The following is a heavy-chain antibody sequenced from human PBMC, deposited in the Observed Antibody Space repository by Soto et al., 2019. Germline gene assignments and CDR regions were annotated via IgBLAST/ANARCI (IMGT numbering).Heavy chain of an antibody. D-gene: IGHD2-15*01. CDR2: ILSSGNT. Sequence: QVQLQESGPGLVKPSETLSLTCTVSGASISGFHWSWIRQPPGMGLEWIGHILSSGNTYYNPSLKSRVTISADTSNYPFSLKLSPVTAADTAVYYCARRYGQLCSGGVCYLYFDPWCQGTLVTASS. V-gene: IGHV4-59*08. J-gene: IGHJ5*02. CDR1: GASISGFH. CDR3: ARRYGQLCSGGVCYLYFDP.